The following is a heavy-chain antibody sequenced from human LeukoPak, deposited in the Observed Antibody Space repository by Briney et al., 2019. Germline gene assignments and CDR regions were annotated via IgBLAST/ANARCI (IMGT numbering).Heavy chain of an antibody. V-gene: IGHV3-30*03. D-gene: IGHD1-7*01. CDR1: GFSFSSYG. CDR3: ARVGLWHYPVDS. CDR2: ISYDGSNK. J-gene: IGHJ4*02. Sequence: GGSLRLSCAASGFSFSSYGMHWVHQAPGKGLEWVAVISYDGSNKYYADSVKGRFTISRDNSKNTLYLQMNSLRAEDTAVYYCARVGLWHYPVDSWGQGTLVTVSS.